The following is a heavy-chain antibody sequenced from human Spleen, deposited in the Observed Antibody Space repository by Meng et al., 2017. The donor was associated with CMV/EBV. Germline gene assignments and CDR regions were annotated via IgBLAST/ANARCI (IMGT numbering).Heavy chain of an antibody. D-gene: IGHD6-19*01. V-gene: IGHV4-59*01. CDR2: IYYSGST. CDR1: GASISNYY. CDR3: ARYSSGWYYFDY. Sequence: SETLSLTCTVSGASISNYYWSWIRQPPGKGLEWIGYIYYSGSTNYNPSLKSRVTISVDTSKNQFSLKLSSVTAADTAVYYCARYSSGWYYFDYWGQGTLVTVSS. J-gene: IGHJ4*02.